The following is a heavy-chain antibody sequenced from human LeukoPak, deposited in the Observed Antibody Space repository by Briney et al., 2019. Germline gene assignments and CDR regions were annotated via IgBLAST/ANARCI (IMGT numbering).Heavy chain of an antibody. V-gene: IGHV3-66*01. Sequence: PGGSLRLSCAASGFTVSSNYMSWVRQAPGKGLEWVSVIYSGGSTYYAASVKGRFTISRDNSKNTLYLQMNSLRAEDTAVYYCARVQWNYGDTNWFDPWGQGTLVTVSS. CDR2: IYSGGST. D-gene: IGHD4-17*01. J-gene: IGHJ5*02. CDR3: ARVQWNYGDTNWFDP. CDR1: GFTVSSNY.